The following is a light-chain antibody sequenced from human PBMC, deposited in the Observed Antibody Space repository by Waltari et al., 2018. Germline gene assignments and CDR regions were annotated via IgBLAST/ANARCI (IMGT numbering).Light chain of an antibody. CDR3: ATWDDRLDGVV. CDR2: TNN. CDR1: RSNIGTNT. V-gene: IGLV1-44*01. Sequence: QSVLTQPPSASGAPGKRVTISCSGSRSNIGTNTVNWYQQFPGTAPKLLISTNNRRPSGVPDRVSGSKSGTSASLAISGLQSEDEADYYCATWDDRLDGVVFGGGTKLTV. J-gene: IGLJ3*02.